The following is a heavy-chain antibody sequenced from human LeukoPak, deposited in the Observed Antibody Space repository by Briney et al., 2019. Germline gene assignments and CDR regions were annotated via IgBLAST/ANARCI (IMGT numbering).Heavy chain of an antibody. J-gene: IGHJ4*02. V-gene: IGHV3-7*01. CDR1: GVTFNNYW. D-gene: IGHD6-19*01. CDR3: ARVEYSSGWLDY. Sequence: GSLRLSCAASGVTFNNYWMNWVRQAPGKGLEWVANIKQDGSEKYYVDSVKGRFTISRDNAKNSLSLQMNNLRAEDTAVYYCARVEYSSGWLDYWGQGTLVTVSS. CDR2: IKQDGSEK.